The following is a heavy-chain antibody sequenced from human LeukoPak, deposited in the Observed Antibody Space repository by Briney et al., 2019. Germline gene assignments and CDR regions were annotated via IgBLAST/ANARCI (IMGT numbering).Heavy chain of an antibody. D-gene: IGHD2/OR15-2a*01. V-gene: IGHV3-74*01. J-gene: IGHJ4*02. CDR1: GNYW. CDR2: INSDGSWT. CDR3: VSFYETY. Sequence: PGGSLRLSCAASGNYWMHWVRQAPGKGLVWVSHINSDGSWTSCADSVKGRFTISKDNAKNTVYLQMNNLRAEDTAVYYCVSFYETYWGRGTLVTVSS.